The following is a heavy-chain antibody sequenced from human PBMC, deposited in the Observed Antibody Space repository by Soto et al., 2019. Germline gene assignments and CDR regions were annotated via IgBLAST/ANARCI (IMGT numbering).Heavy chain of an antibody. D-gene: IGHD5-12*01. CDR1: GFTFSSYG. Sequence: QVQLVESGGGVVQPGRSLRLSCAASGFTFSSYGMHWVRQAPGKGLEWVAVIWYDGSNKYYADSVKGRFTISRDNSKNTLYLQMNSLRAEDTAVYYCARDRGIRLVATYYYGMDVWGQGTTVTVSS. J-gene: IGHJ6*02. CDR3: ARDRGIRLVATYYYGMDV. V-gene: IGHV3-33*01. CDR2: IWYDGSNK.